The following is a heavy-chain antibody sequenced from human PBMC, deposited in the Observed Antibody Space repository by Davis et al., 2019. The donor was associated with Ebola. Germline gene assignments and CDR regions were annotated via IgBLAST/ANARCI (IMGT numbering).Heavy chain of an antibody. CDR2: VHNSGSS. D-gene: IGHD4-23*01. Sequence: SETLSLTCSVSGGSIGGYYWSWIRQPPGKGLDWIGYVHNSGSSNYNPSLKRRVTISLDPSKNQFSLTLSSVTAADTAVYFCAKDYGSNQIDVWGQGTTVSVSS. J-gene: IGHJ6*02. CDR1: GGSIGGYY. CDR3: AKDYGSNQIDV. V-gene: IGHV4-59*01.